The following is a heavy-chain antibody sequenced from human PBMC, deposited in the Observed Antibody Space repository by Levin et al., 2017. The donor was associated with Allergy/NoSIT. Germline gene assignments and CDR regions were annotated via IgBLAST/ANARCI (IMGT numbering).Heavy chain of an antibody. CDR1: GGSISSYY. D-gene: IGHD4-17*01. CDR2: IYYSGST. Sequence: SETLSLTCTVSGGSISSYYWSWIRQPPGKGLEWIGYIYYSGSTNYNPSLKSRVTISVDTSKNQFSLKLSSVTAADTAVYYCARELFTPDDYGDYFGWFDPWGQGTLVTVSS. V-gene: IGHV4-59*01. CDR3: ARELFTPDDYGDYFGWFDP. J-gene: IGHJ5*02.